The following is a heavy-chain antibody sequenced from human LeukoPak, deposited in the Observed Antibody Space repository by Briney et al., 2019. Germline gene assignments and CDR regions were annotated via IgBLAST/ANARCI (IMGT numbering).Heavy chain of an antibody. CDR2: FSGGGGTI. D-gene: IGHD6-19*01. Sequence: GGSLRLSCAASGFTFSSYEMNWVRQAPGKGLEWVSYFSGGGGTIYYTDSVKGRFTIPRDNAETSLYLQMNSLRAEDTAVYYCAREGGSGWYSGWFDPWGQGTLVTVSS. CDR3: AREGGSGWYSGWFDP. CDR1: GFTFSSYE. J-gene: IGHJ5*02. V-gene: IGHV3-48*03.